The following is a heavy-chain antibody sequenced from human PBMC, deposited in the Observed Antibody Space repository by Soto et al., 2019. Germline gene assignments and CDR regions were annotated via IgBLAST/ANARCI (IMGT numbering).Heavy chain of an antibody. V-gene: IGHV3-74*01. Sequence: EVQLVESGGGLVQPGGSLRLSCAASGFTFSSYWMHWVRQGPGKGLVWVSRIHSDGTSASYADSGKGRFTISRDNAKNTRYLQMDRLRDEDTAGDYGARGYDVSSGSTLGFWGHGSLVTVSS. CDR2: IHSDGTSA. CDR1: GFTFSSYW. J-gene: IGHJ4*01. D-gene: IGHD3-22*01. CDR3: ARGYDVSSGSTLGF.